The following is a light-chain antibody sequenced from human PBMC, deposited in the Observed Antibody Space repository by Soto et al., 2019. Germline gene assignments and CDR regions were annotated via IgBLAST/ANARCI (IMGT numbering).Light chain of an antibody. Sequence: EIVLTQSPATLSLSPGERATLSCRASQSFNSYYLAWYRHKPGQPPRLLIYGASSRATGIPDRFSGSGSGTDFTLTISRLEPEDFAVYYCQGYCDSVGFFGGGTKVEIK. CDR2: GAS. J-gene: IGKJ4*01. V-gene: IGKV3-20*01. CDR1: QSFNSYY. CDR3: QGYCDSVGF.